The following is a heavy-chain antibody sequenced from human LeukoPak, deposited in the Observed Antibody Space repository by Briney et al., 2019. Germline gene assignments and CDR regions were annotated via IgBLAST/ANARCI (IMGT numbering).Heavy chain of an antibody. Sequence: GGSLRLSCAASGFKFSSYSMNWVRQAPGKGLEWVSSISSSSSYIYYADSVKGRFTISRDNAKNSLYLQMNSLRAEDTAVYYCASGYGDPSYWYFDLWGRGTLVTVSS. D-gene: IGHD4-17*01. V-gene: IGHV3-21*01. CDR3: ASGYGDPSYWYFDL. CDR2: ISSSSSYI. J-gene: IGHJ2*01. CDR1: GFKFSSYS.